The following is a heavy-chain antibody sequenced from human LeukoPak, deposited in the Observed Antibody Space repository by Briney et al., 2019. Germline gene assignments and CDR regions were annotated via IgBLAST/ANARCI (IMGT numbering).Heavy chain of an antibody. J-gene: IGHJ4*02. CDR2: IYHSGST. V-gene: IGHV4-30-2*01. D-gene: IGHD6-13*01. CDR3: ARGSSGSWGPEAPFDY. Sequence: SQTLSLTCTVSGGSISSGGYYWSWIRQPPGKGLEWIGYIYHSGSTYYNPSLKSRVTISVDRSKNQFSLKLSSVTAADTAVYYCARGSSGSWGPEAPFDYWGQGTLVTVSS. CDR1: GGSISSGGYY.